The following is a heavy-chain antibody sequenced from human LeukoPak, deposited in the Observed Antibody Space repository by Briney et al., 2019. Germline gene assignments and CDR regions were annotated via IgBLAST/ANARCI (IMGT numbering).Heavy chain of an antibody. Sequence: ASVKLSCKASGYTYTGYYMHCVQQAPGQGLEWMGWINPNSGGTNYAQKFQARVTMTRDTSISTAYMELSRLRSDDTAVYYCARERGGAYCSSTSCHLNYWGQGTLVTVSS. V-gene: IGHV1-2*02. CDR2: INPNSGGT. CDR1: GYTYTGYY. D-gene: IGHD2-2*01. CDR3: ARERGGAYCSSTSCHLNY. J-gene: IGHJ4*02.